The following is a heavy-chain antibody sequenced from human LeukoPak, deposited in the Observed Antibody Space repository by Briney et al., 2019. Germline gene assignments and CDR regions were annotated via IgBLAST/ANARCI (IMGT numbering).Heavy chain of an antibody. V-gene: IGHV1-69*13. CDR2: ISPIFGTA. D-gene: IGHD3-3*01. Sequence: SVKVSCKASGGTFSSYAISWVRQAPGQGLEWMGGISPIFGTANYAQKFQGRVTITADESTSTAYMELSSLRSEGTAVYYCARGSRPHYDFWSGPPDAFDIWGQGTMVTVAS. CDR3: ARGSRPHYDFWSGPPDAFDI. J-gene: IGHJ3*02. CDR1: GGTFSSYA.